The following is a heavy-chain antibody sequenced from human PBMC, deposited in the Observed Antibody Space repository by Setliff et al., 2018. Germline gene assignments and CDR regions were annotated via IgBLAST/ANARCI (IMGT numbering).Heavy chain of an antibody. Sequence: GASVKVSCKASGYRFSTYGISWVRQAPGQGLEWVGWISPYTGNTYSAQNFQGRVTLTTDTSTSTAYMDLRSLRSDDTAVYYCARSQWDGLWFKELLSNWGQGTLVTVSS. D-gene: IGHD3-10*01. CDR1: GYRFSTYG. J-gene: IGHJ4*02. CDR2: ISPYTGNT. CDR3: ARSQWDGLWFKELLSN. V-gene: IGHV1-18*01.